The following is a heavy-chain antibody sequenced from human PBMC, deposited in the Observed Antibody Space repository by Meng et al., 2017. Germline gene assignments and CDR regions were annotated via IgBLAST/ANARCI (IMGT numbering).Heavy chain of an antibody. D-gene: IGHD1-26*01. V-gene: IGHV3-33*08. CDR2: IWYDGSNK. CDR3: ARELGVGATSMGI. Sequence: VQLLQSGGGLVQPGGSLRLSCAASGFTFSRYAMSWVRQAPGKGLEWVAVIWYDGSNKYYADSVKGRFTISRDNSKNTLYLQMNSLRAEDTAVYYCARELGVGATSMGIWGQGTLVTVSS. CDR1: GFTFSRYA. J-gene: IGHJ4*02.